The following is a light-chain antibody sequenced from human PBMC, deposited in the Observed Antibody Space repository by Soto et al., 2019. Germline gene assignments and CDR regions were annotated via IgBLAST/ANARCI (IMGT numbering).Light chain of an antibody. CDR3: SSYTGSTTLHYV. CDR1: SSDVGGYNY. V-gene: IGLV2-14*01. J-gene: IGLJ1*01. Sequence: QSALTQPASVSGSPGQSITISCTGTSSDVGGYNYVSWYQQHPGKAPKLLIYDVSNRPSGASNRFSDSKSGNTASLTISGLQAEDEADYYCSSYTGSTTLHYVFGTGTKVTVL. CDR2: DVS.